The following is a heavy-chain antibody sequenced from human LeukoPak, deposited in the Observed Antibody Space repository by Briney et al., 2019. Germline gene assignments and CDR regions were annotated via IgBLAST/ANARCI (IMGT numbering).Heavy chain of an antibody. D-gene: IGHD4-17*01. CDR2: ISDSGVTT. CDR1: GFTFSNYG. V-gene: IGHV3-23*01. Sequence: GGSLRLSCEASGFTFSNYGMAWFRHAPGKGLEWVSGISDSGVTTYHADSVKGRFTISRDNSKNTLYLQMNSLRAEDTALYYCAKSRGQYGDYLFYYYGMDVWGQGTTVTDSS. CDR3: AKSRGQYGDYLFYYYGMDV. J-gene: IGHJ6*02.